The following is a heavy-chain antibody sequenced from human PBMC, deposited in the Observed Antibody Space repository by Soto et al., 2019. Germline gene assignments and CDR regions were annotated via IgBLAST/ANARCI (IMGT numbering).Heavy chain of an antibody. CDR3: VTGNSHDDY. V-gene: IGHV3-30-3*01. CDR2: ITYDGSNK. Sequence: QVQLVESGGGVVQPGRSLRVSCAASGFTFSSYAMYWVRQAPGKGLEWMAIITYDGSNKYYADSVKGRFTISRDNSKNTLYLQMNSLRAEDTAVYYCVTGNSHDDYWGQGTLVTVSS. D-gene: IGHD1-7*01. CDR1: GFTFSSYA. J-gene: IGHJ4*02.